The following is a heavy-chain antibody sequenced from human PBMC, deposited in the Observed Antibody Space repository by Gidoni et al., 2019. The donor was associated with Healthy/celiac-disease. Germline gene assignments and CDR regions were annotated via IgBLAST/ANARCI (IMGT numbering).Heavy chain of an antibody. CDR1: GYTFTSYY. D-gene: IGHD3-22*01. Sequence: QVQLVQSGAEVKKPGASVKVSCKASGYTFTSYYMHWVRQAPGQGLEWMGIINPSGGSTSYAQKFQGRVTMTRDTSTSTVYMELSSLRSEDTAVYYCARGRLQQYYYDSSALRWFDPWGQGTLVTVSS. CDR3: ARGRLQQYYYDSSALRWFDP. V-gene: IGHV1-46*01. CDR2: INPSGGST. J-gene: IGHJ5*02.